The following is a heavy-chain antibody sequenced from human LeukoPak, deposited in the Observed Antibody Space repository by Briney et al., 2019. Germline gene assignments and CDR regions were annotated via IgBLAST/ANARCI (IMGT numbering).Heavy chain of an antibody. CDR3: ARGTRIVVVPAALPV. CDR2: INPNSGGT. J-gene: IGHJ4*02. D-gene: IGHD2-2*01. CDR1: GYTFTGYY. V-gene: IGHV1-2*02. Sequence: ASVKVSCKASGYTFTGYYMHWVRQAPGQGLEWMGWINPNSGGTNYAQKFQGRVTMTRDTSISTAYMELSRLRSDDTAVYYCARGTRIVVVPAALPVWGQGTLVTVSS.